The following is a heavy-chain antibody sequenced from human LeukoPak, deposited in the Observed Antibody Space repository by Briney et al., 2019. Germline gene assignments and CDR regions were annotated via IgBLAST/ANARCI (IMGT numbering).Heavy chain of an antibody. J-gene: IGHJ5*02. CDR2: IYPNSGGT. CDR1: GYTFTGYY. CDR3: ARDWSGYSGYERYNWFDP. Sequence: ASVKVSCKASGYTFTGYYMHWVRQAPGQGLEWMGWIYPNSGGTNYAQKFQGRVTMTRVTSISTAYMELSRLRSDDTAVYYCARDWSGYSGYERYNWFDPWGQGTLVTVSS. D-gene: IGHD5-12*01. V-gene: IGHV1-2*02.